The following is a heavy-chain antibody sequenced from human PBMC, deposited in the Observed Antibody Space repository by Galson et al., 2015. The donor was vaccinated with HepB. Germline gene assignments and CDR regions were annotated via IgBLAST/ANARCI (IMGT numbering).Heavy chain of an antibody. CDR1: GGSFSGYY. CDR3: SRAVPLRSNDQLPRPYYYYYYRDV. V-gene: IGHV4-34*01. J-gene: IGHJ6*03. CDR2: INHGGST. Sequence: SETLSLTCAVYGGSFSGYYWTWIRQPPGKGLEWIGEINHGGSTNYNPSLKSRVTISVDTSKNQFSLRLSSVTAADTAVYYCSRAVPLRSNDQLPRPYYYYYYRDVWGKGTTVAFS. D-gene: IGHD2-2*01.